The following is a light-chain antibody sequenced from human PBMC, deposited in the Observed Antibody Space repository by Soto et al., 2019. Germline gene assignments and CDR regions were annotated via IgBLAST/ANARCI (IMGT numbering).Light chain of an antibody. Sequence: EIVLTQSPATLSLSPGERATLSCRASQSVRSYLAWYQQRPGQAPRLLIYDASTRVAGIPGRFSGSGSGTDFTLTITSLEPEDFAVYYCQHRSNWPLTFGGGTKVDI. V-gene: IGKV3-11*01. CDR3: QHRSNWPLT. J-gene: IGKJ4*01. CDR2: DAS. CDR1: QSVRSY.